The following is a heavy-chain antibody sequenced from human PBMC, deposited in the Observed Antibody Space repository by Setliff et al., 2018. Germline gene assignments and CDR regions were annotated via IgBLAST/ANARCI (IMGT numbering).Heavy chain of an antibody. CDR2: IYPGDSDT. CDR3: ARGYDSGGWNY. Sequence: GESLKISCKGSGYSFTNYWIGWVRQMPGKGLEWMGLIYPGDSDTRYSPSFQGQVTISADRSISTAYLQWRSLKASDTAMYYCARGYDSGGWNYWGQGTLVTVSS. D-gene: IGHD3-22*01. CDR1: GYSFTNYW. V-gene: IGHV5-51*01. J-gene: IGHJ4*02.